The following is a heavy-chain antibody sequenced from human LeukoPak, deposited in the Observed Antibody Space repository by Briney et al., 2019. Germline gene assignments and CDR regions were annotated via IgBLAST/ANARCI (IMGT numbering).Heavy chain of an antibody. J-gene: IGHJ4*02. V-gene: IGHV3-64*01. Sequence: PGGSLRLSCAASGSTFSSYAMHWVRQAPGKGLEYVSAISSNGGSTYYANSVKGRFTISRDNSKNTLYLQMGSLRAEDMAVYYCARGSGQTVDYWGQGTLVTVSS. CDR2: ISSNGGST. CDR1: GSTFSSYA. D-gene: IGHD3-16*01. CDR3: ARGSGQTVDY.